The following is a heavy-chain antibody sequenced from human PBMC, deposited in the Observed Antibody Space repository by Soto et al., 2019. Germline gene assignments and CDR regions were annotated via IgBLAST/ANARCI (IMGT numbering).Heavy chain of an antibody. CDR2: IYYSGST. V-gene: IGHV4-61*08. CDR1: GGSISSGGYY. Sequence: PSENLSLTCTVSGGSISSGGYYWSWIRQHPGKGLEWIGYIYYSGSTNYNPSLKSRVTISVDTSKNQFSLKLSSVTAADTAVYYCASYPRFYGDYVGIYWGQGTLVTVSS. CDR3: ASYPRFYGDYVGIY. J-gene: IGHJ4*02. D-gene: IGHD4-17*01.